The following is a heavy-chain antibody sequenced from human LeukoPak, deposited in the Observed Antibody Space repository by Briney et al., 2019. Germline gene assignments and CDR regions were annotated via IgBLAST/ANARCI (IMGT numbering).Heavy chain of an antibody. V-gene: IGHV3-30-3*01. CDR1: GFIFSSYV. J-gene: IGHJ4*02. D-gene: IGHD3-22*01. CDR3: ARYFYDSSGYPYYFDY. Sequence: GRSLRLSCAASGFIFSSYVMHWVRQAPGKGLEWVAVISYDGSNKYYADSVMGRFTISRDNSKNRLYLQMNSLRPEDTAVYYCARYFYDSSGYPYYFDYWGQGTLVAVSS. CDR2: ISYDGSNK.